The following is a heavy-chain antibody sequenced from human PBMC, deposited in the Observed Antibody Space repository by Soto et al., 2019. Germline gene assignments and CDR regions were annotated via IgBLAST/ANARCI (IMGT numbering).Heavy chain of an antibody. CDR2: ISGSGGST. J-gene: IGHJ4*02. V-gene: IGHV3-23*01. D-gene: IGHD2-2*01. CDR3: AKDPLSLGYCSSTSCFFQ. Sequence: GGSLRLSCAASGFTFSSYAMSWVRQAPGKGLEWDSAISGSGGSTYYADSVKGRFTISRDNSKNTLYLQMNSLRAEDTAVYYCAKDPLSLGYCSSTSCFFQWGQGTLVTVSS. CDR1: GFTFSSYA.